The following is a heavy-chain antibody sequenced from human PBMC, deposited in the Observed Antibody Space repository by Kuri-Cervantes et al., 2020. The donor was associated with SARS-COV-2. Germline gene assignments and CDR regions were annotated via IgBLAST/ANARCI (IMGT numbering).Heavy chain of an antibody. CDR3: ARAYGFLRYIYYMDV. D-gene: IGHD4-17*01. CDR1: GGSISSHY. J-gene: IGHJ6*03. V-gene: IGHV4-59*11. Sequence: ESLKISCTVSGGSISSHYWSWIRQPPGKGLEWIGYIYYSGSTNYNPSLKSRVTISIDTSKNQFSLHLGSVTAADTAVYYCARAYGFLRYIYYMDVWGRGTTVTVSS. CDR2: IYYSGST.